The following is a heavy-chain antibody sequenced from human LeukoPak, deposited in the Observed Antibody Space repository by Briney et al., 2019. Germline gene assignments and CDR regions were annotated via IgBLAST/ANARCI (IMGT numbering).Heavy chain of an antibody. V-gene: IGHV4-4*02. Sequence: SGTLSLTCAVSGGSISTNNWWTWVRQPPGKGLEWIGEIHHSGSTDYNPSLKSRVTISPDKSKNQFSLTLTSVTAADTAVYYCARALRWYALIYWGQGTLVTVSS. D-gene: IGHD6-13*01. CDR1: GGSISTNNW. CDR2: IHHSGST. J-gene: IGHJ4*02. CDR3: ARALRWYALIY.